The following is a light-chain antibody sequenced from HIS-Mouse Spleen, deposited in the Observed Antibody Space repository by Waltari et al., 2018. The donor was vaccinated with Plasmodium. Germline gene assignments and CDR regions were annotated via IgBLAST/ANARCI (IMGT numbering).Light chain of an antibody. CDR1: QSVSSN. Sequence: DIVMTQSPATLSVSPGERATLSRRASQSVSSNLAWYQQKPGQPPRLLIYGASTRATGIPARFSGSGSGTEFTLTISSLQSEDFAVYYCQQYNNWSFTFGPGTKVDIK. J-gene: IGKJ3*01. V-gene: IGKV3-15*01. CDR2: GAS. CDR3: QQYNNWSFT.